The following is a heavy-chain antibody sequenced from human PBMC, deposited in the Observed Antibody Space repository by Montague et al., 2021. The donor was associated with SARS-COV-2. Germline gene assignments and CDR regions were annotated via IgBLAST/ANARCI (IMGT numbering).Heavy chain of an antibody. D-gene: IGHD3-3*01. Sequence: SETLSLTCTVSGGSVNSGSYSWDWIRQPPGKGLEWIGSIHYSGSTSYNPSLMSRATISIDTSKNHFSLRVNSVTAADSAVYFCARRPGASYYVFWSGGFDIWGQGTMVTVS. V-gene: IGHV4-39*01. CDR3: ARRPGASYYVFWSGGFDI. J-gene: IGHJ3*02. CDR2: IHYSGST. CDR1: GGSVNSGSYS.